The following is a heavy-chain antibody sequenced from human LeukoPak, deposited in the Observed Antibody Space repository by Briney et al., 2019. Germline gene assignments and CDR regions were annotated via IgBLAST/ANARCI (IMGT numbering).Heavy chain of an antibody. CDR3: ARRFRNAFDI. Sequence: SETLSLTCTVSGGSISSSSYYWGWIRQPPGKGLEWIGSIYYSGSTYYNPSLKSRVTISVDTSKNQFSLKLSSVTAADTAVYYRARRFRNAFDIWGQGTMVTVSS. CDR2: IYYSGST. D-gene: IGHD1-14*01. J-gene: IGHJ3*02. CDR1: GGSISSSSYY. V-gene: IGHV4-39*07.